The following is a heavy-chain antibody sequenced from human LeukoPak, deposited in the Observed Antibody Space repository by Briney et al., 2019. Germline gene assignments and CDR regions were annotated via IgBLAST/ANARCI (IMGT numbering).Heavy chain of an antibody. Sequence: GGSLRLSCAASGFTFSSYSMNWVRQAPGKGLEWVSFIYSGGNTYYADSVKGRFTISRDNAKNSLYLQMNSLRAEDTAVYYCARVVNYQLLSAFDYWGQGTLVTVSS. J-gene: IGHJ4*02. CDR1: GFTFSSYS. CDR2: IYSGGNT. CDR3: ARVVNYQLLSAFDY. V-gene: IGHV3-21*01. D-gene: IGHD2-2*01.